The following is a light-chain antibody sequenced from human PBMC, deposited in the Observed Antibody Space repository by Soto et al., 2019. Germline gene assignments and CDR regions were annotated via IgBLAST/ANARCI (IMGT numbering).Light chain of an antibody. CDR1: QSISSY. CDR2: AAS. CDR3: QQSHSTPVT. J-gene: IGKJ4*01. Sequence: DIPMTQSPSSLSASVGDRVTITCRASQSISSYLNWYQQKPGKAPKLLIFAASSLHSGVPSRFSGSGSGTDFTLTISSLQPEDFATYYCQQSHSTPVTFGGGTKVEIK. V-gene: IGKV1-39*01.